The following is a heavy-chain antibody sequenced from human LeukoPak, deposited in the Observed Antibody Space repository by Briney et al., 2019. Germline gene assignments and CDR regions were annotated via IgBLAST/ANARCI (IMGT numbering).Heavy chain of an antibody. CDR3: ASTTAGGYGSGSSFFDY. J-gene: IGHJ4*02. Sequence: SETLSLTCTVSGGSFSSSSYYWGWIRQPPGKGLEWIGSIYYSGSTHYNPSLKSQVTISVDTSKNQFSLKLSSVTAADTAVYYCASTTAGGYGSGSSFFDYWGQGTLVTVSS. CDR2: IYYSGST. V-gene: IGHV4-39*01. D-gene: IGHD3-10*01. CDR1: GGSFSSSSYY.